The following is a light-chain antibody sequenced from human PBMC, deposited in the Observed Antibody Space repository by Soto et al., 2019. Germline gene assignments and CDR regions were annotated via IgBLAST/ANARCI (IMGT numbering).Light chain of an antibody. J-gene: IGKJ5*01. CDR2: AAY. V-gene: IGKV1-39*01. Sequence: IQMPASPYSLSAYVGDRVTITCRASQSIRSYLNWYQQKPGKAPKLLIYAAYSLQSGVPSRFTGSGSGTDFTLTISSLQSEDFADYYCQQYQNGPLITFGQGTRLEVK. CDR3: QQYQNGPLIT. CDR1: QSIRSY.